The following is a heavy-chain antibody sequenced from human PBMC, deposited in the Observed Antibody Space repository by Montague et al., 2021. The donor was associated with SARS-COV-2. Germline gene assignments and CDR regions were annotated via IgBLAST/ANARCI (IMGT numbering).Heavy chain of an antibody. CDR2: IYYTGNT. D-gene: IGHD3-16*01. Sequence: SETLSLTCAVSDGSISSPNWWNWVRQPPGKGLEWIGEIYYTGNTNYNPSLKSRVTIFIDKSKNHFSLQLSSVTAADTAVYYCARGGTYNSGMDYWGQGTTVAVSS. CDR1: DGSISSPNW. V-gene: IGHV4-4*02. J-gene: IGHJ6*02. CDR3: ARGGTYNSGMDY.